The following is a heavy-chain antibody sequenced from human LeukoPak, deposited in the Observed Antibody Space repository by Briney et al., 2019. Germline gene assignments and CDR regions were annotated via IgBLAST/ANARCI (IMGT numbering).Heavy chain of an antibody. D-gene: IGHD3-10*01. V-gene: IGHV1-69*13. J-gene: IGHJ4*02. Sequence: EASVTVSCMASGGTFSSYAISWVRQAPGQGLEWMGGIIPIFGTANYAQKFQGRVTITADESTSTAYMELSSLRSEDTAVYYCARELIWFGELPYYFDYWGQGTLVTVSS. CDR1: GGTFSSYA. CDR3: ARELIWFGELPYYFDY. CDR2: IIPIFGTA.